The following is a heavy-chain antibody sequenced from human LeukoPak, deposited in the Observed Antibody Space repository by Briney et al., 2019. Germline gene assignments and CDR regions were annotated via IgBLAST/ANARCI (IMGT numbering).Heavy chain of an antibody. D-gene: IGHD3-3*01. J-gene: IGHJ4*02. CDR1: GFTFSSYA. V-gene: IGHV3-23*01. CDR2: ISGSGGST. Sequence: GGSLRLSCAASGFTFSSYAMSWVRQAPGKGLEWVSAISGSGGSTYYADSVKGRFTISRDNSKNTLYLQMNSLRADDTAVYYCAKARGGFLEWLKLDYWGQGTLVTVSS. CDR3: AKARGGFLEWLKLDY.